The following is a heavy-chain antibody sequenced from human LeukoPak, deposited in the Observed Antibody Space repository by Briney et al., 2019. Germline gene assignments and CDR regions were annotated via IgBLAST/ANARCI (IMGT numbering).Heavy chain of an antibody. Sequence: GGSLRLPCAASGFTFSTYAMSWVRQAPGKGLEWVSAISGSGGSTYYADSVKGRFTISRDNSKNTLYLQMSSLRAEDTAVYYCEKEKYSSGFFDYWGQGTLVAVSS. D-gene: IGHD6-19*01. CDR1: GFTFSTYA. V-gene: IGHV3-23*01. CDR3: EKEKYSSGFFDY. CDR2: ISGSGGST. J-gene: IGHJ4*02.